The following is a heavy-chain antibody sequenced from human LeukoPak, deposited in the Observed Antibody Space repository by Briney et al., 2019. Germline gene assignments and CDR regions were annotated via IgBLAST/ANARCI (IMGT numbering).Heavy chain of an antibody. Sequence: SETLSLTCTVSGDSISSGNYYWGWIRQPPGKGLEWIGNIYYTGTTYYNPSLKSRFTTSLDTSKNQFSLKLSSVTAADTAVYYCARTMVRGVPVGIDYWGQGTLVTVSS. D-gene: IGHD3-10*01. CDR2: IYYTGTT. CDR3: ARTMVRGVPVGIDY. CDR1: GDSISSGNYY. V-gene: IGHV4-39*01. J-gene: IGHJ4*02.